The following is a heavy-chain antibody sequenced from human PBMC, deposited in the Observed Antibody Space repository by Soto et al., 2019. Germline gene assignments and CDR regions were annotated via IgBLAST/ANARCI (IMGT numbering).Heavy chain of an antibody. V-gene: IGHV3-48*01. J-gene: IGHJ4*02. CDR1: GFSFSSYS. CDR3: XXXXXXXFDY. Sequence: EVQLVESGGGLVQPGESLRLSCSGSGFSFSSYSXXXXXXXXXKGLEWISYNNHGSDVTWYAGSVKGRFTISKDNXXXXXXXXXXXXXXXXXXXXXXXXXXXXXFDYWGQGTLVTVSS. CDR2: NNHGSDVT.